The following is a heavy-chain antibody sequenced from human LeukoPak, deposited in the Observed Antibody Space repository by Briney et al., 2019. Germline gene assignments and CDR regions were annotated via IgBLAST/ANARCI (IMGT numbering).Heavy chain of an antibody. CDR1: GGTFSSYA. D-gene: IGHD2-2*02. Sequence: SVKVSCKASGGTFSSYAISWVRQAPGQGLEWMGGIIPIFGTANYAQKFQGRVTITADESTSTAYMELSSLRSEDTAVYYCARSEPRYCSSTSCYKDSYYYYFGMDVWGQGTTVTVSS. CDR3: ARSEPRYCSSTSCYKDSYYYYFGMDV. V-gene: IGHV1-69*13. CDR2: IIPIFGTA. J-gene: IGHJ6*02.